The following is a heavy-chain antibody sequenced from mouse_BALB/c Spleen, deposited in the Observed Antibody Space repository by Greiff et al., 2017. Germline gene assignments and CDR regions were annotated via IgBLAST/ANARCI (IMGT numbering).Heavy chain of an antibody. D-gene: IGHD1-1*01. CDR3: TRPHYGSSPAWFAD. V-gene: IGHV1S81*02. CDR1: GYTFTSYY. J-gene: IGHJ3*01. Sequence: QVQLQQPGAELVKPGASVKLSCKASGYTFTSYYMYWVKQRPGQGLEWIGGINPSNGGTNFNEKFKSKATLTVDNSSSTAYMQLSSLTSEDSAVYYWTRPHYGSSPAWFADWGQGTLVTVSA. CDR2: INPSNGGT.